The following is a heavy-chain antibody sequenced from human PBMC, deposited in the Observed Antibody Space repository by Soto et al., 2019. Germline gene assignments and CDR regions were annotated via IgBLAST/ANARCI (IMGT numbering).Heavy chain of an antibody. CDR2: IGRSGETI. V-gene: IGHV3-48*03. J-gene: IGHJ4*02. D-gene: IGHD6-6*01. CDR3: ARDSRGGAARRPTFYY. Sequence: HPGGSLRLSCVGSGFTFSSFEMNWVRQTPGKGLEWISYIGRSGETIYYADSVKGRFTISRDNAKSSLSLQMNGLRDDDTGIYYCARDSRGGAARRPTFYYWGRGTLVTVSS. CDR1: GFTFSSFE.